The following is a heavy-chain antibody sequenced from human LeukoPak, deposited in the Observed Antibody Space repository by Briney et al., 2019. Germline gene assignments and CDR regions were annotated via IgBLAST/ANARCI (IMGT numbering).Heavy chain of an antibody. CDR2: IYYSGST. CDR1: GGSISSSSYY. D-gene: IGHD5-12*01. Sequence: SETLSLTCTVSGGSISSSSYYWGWIRQPPGKGLEWIGSIYYSGSTYYNPSLKSRVNISVDPSKHQFSLKMSSVTAADTAVYYCAREKWLRYYMDVWGKGTTVTVSS. V-gene: IGHV4-39*07. CDR3: AREKWLRYYMDV. J-gene: IGHJ6*03.